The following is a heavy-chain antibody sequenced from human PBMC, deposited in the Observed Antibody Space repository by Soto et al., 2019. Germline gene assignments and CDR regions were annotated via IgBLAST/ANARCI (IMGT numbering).Heavy chain of an antibody. Sequence: GGSLRLSCAGSGFTFSDYYKNWIRQAPGKGLECISYIDSSGTIRYYADSVNGRFTISRDNARNSVYLQMSRLRAEDTAVYYRAPRPIFGVFTDDWGQGTTVTVSS. CDR2: IDSSGTIR. V-gene: IGHV3-11*01. J-gene: IGHJ6*02. CDR3: APRPIFGVFTDD. CDR1: GFTFSDYY. D-gene: IGHD3-3*01.